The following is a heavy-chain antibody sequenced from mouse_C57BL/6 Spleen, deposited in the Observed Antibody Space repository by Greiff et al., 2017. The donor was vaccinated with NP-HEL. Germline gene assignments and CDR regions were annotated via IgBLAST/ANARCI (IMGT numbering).Heavy chain of an antibody. CDR2: IRNKANGYTT. Sequence: VKVVESGGGLVQPGGSLSLSCAASGFTFTDYYMSWVRQPPGKALEWLGFIRNKANGYTTEYSASVKGRFTISRDNSQSILYLQMNALRAEDSATYYCARYGSYAMDYWGQGTSVTVSS. J-gene: IGHJ4*01. CDR1: GFTFTDYY. V-gene: IGHV7-3*01. CDR3: ARYGSYAMDY.